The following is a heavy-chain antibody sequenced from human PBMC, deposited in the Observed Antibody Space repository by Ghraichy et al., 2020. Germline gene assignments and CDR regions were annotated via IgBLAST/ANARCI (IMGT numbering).Heavy chain of an antibody. CDR3: ARDSSRVIAVAGPTDY. J-gene: IGHJ4*02. Sequence: GGSLRLSCAASGFTFSSYAMHWVRQAPGKGLEWVAVISYDGSNKYYADSVKGRFTISRDNSKNTLYLQMNSLRAEDTAVYYCARDSSRVIAVAGPTDYWGQGTLVTVSS. V-gene: IGHV3-30-3*01. D-gene: IGHD6-19*01. CDR1: GFTFSSYA. CDR2: ISYDGSNK.